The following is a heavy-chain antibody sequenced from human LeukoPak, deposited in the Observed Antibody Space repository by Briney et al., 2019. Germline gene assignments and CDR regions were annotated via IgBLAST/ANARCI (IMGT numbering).Heavy chain of an antibody. CDR2: IYYSGST. Sequence: SETLSLTCTVSGGSISSYYWSWIRQPPGKGLEWIGYIYYSGSTNYNPSLKSRVTISVDTSKNQFSLKLSSVTAADTAVYYCARVEYYSSGYFDYWGQGALVTVSS. D-gene: IGHD3-10*01. V-gene: IGHV4-59*08. CDR1: GGSISSYY. J-gene: IGHJ4*02. CDR3: ARVEYYSSGYFDY.